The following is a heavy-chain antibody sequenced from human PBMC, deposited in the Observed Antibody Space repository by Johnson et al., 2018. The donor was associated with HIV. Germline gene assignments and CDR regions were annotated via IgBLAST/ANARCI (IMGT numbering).Heavy chain of an antibody. CDR2: ISYDGSNK. D-gene: IGHD1-26*01. Sequence: QVQLVESGGGVVQPGRSLRLSCAASGFTFSSYAMHWVRQAPGKGLEWVALISYDGSNKYYADSVKGRFTISRDNSKNTLYLQMNSLRAEDTAVYFCAREPGRRELRRDAFDIWGQGTMVTVSS. V-gene: IGHV3-30-3*01. J-gene: IGHJ3*02. CDR3: AREPGRRELRRDAFDI. CDR1: GFTFSSYA.